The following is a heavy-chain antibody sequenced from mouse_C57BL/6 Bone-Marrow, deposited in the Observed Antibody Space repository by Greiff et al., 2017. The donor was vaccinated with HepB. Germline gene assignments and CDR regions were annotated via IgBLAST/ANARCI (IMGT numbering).Heavy chain of an antibody. D-gene: IGHD1-3*01. J-gene: IGHJ2*01. Sequence: EVQLQQSGAELVRPGASVKLSCTASGFNIKDDYMHWVKQRPEQGLEWIGWIDPENGDTEYASKFQGKATITADTSSNTAYLQLSSLTSEATAVYYCTTLFFSSPYYFDYWGQGTTLTVSS. CDR2: IDPENGDT. CDR3: TTLFFSSPYYFDY. V-gene: IGHV14-4*01. CDR1: GFNIKDDY.